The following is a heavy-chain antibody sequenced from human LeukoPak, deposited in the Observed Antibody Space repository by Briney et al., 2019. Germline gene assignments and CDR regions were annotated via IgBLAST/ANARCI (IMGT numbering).Heavy chain of an antibody. J-gene: IGHJ4*02. CDR3: ARASGDYGVYYFDY. CDR1: GFTFSSYA. D-gene: IGHD4-17*01. CDR2: ISGSGGST. V-gene: IGHV3-23*01. Sequence: GGSLRLSCAASGFTFSSYAMSWVRQAPGKGLEWVSAISGSGGSTYYADSVKGRFTISRDNAKNSLYLQMNSLRAEDTAVYYCARASGDYGVYYFDYWGQGTLVTVSS.